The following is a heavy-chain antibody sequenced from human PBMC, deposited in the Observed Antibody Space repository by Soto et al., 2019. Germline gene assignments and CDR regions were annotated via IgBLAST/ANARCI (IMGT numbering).Heavy chain of an antibody. CDR3: ARHDLRSIGWYNLDY. J-gene: IGHJ4*02. CDR2: IYYRGNT. V-gene: IGHV4-39*01. D-gene: IGHD6-19*01. CDR1: GGSISSANYY. Sequence: QLQLQESGPGLVKTSETLSLTCSVSGGSISSANYYWAWIRQSPGKGLEWLGSIYYRGNTYENASLKSRATISVDPSKNQFSLKLTSVTAADTAVYHCARHDLRSIGWYNLDYWGQGTVVTVSS.